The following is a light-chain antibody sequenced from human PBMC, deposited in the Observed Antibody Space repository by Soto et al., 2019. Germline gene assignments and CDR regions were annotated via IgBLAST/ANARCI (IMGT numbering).Light chain of an antibody. J-gene: IGLJ1*01. CDR1: SSDVGSYNL. V-gene: IGLV2-23*01. Sequence: QSALTQSASVSGSPGQSITISCTGTSSDVGSYNLVSWYQQHPGKAPKLMIYEGNKRPSGVSNRFSGSKSGNTASLTISRLQAEDEADYYCCSFAGSSTLYVFGTGTKVTVL. CDR2: EGN. CDR3: CSFAGSSTLYV.